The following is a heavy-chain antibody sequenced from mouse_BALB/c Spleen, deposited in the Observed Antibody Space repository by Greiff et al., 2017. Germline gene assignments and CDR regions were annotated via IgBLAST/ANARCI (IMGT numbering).Heavy chain of an antibody. CDR1: GFNIQDPY. V-gene: IGHV14-3*02. CDR2: IDPANGNT. Sequence: VQLQQSGAELVKPGASVKLSCTASGFNIQDPYMHWVKQRPEQGLEWIGRIDPANGNTKYDPKFQGKATITADTSSNTAYLQRGSLTSEDTAVYYCARRGVGGDDLDYWGQGTTRTVSS. J-gene: IGHJ2*01. CDR3: ARRGVGGDDLDY. D-gene: IGHD1-1*01.